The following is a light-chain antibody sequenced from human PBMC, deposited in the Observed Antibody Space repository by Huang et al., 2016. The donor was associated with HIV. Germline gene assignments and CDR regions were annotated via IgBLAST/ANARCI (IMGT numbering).Light chain of an antibody. CDR3: QQYNTPPYR. J-gene: IGKJ2*03. CDR2: DAS. Sequence: DIQMTQSPSTLSASVGDRVIITCRASQSIGNWLAWFQQKPGRAPKLLNYDASNLQNGVPSRFSGSGSGTVFTLTIDDLQPEDYSTYYCQQYNTPPYRFGQGTKVDIK. V-gene: IGKV1-5*01. CDR1: QSIGNW.